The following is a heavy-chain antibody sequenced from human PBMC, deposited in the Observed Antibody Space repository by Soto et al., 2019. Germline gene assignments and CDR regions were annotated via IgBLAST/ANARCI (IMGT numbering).Heavy chain of an antibody. D-gene: IGHD2-2*01. CDR1: GVTFSSYA. J-gene: IGHJ4*01. Sequence: GGSLRLSCAASGVTFSSYAMGWVRQAPGKGLEWVSAITGSGGDTYYIDSVNGRFTTSRDDSNNMVYLQMNSLKIEDTAVYYCTTDSYSSITIVRFDYWGHGTLV. V-gene: IGHV3-23*02. CDR2: ITGSGGDT. CDR3: TTDSYSSITIVRFDY.